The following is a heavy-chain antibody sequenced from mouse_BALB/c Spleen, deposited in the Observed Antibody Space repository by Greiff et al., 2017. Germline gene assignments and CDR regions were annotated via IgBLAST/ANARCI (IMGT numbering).Heavy chain of an antibody. Sequence: EVQVVESGPGLVKPSQSLSLTCSVTGYSITSGYYWNWIRQFPGNKLEWMGYISYDGSNNYNPSLKNRISITRDTSKNQFFLKLNSVTTEDTATYYCARMIYYGSSYYAMDYWGQGTSVTVSS. CDR2: ISYDGSN. CDR3: ARMIYYGSSYYAMDY. D-gene: IGHD1-1*01. CDR1: GYSITSGYY. V-gene: IGHV3-6*02. J-gene: IGHJ4*01.